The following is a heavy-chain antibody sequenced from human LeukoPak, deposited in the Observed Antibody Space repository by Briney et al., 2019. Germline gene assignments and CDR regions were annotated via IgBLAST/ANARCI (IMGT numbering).Heavy chain of an antibody. D-gene: IGHD2-15*01. CDR3: ASLLLRDSYYYILDV. Sequence: ASVKVSCKASGYTFTSYAIHWVRQAPGQSLEWMGWINAGNGNTKYSQKFQGRVTITRNTSASTAYMELSSLRSEDAAVYYCASLLLRDSYYYILDVWGQGTTVTVSS. CDR2: INAGNGNT. V-gene: IGHV1-3*01. CDR1: GYTFTSYA. J-gene: IGHJ6*02.